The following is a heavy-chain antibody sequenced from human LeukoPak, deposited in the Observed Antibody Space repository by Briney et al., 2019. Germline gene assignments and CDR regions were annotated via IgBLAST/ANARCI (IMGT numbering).Heavy chain of an antibody. V-gene: IGHV4-4*07. J-gene: IGHJ2*01. Sequence: SETLSLTCTVSGGSINNYYWSWIRQPAGKGLEWIARIHTSGSTNFNPSLKSRVTMSVDTSKNQFSLKLSSVTAADTAVYFCARDSGTYDWYFAVWGRGTLVTVSS. CDR3: ARDSGTYDWYFAV. D-gene: IGHD1-26*01. CDR1: GGSINNYY. CDR2: IHTSGST.